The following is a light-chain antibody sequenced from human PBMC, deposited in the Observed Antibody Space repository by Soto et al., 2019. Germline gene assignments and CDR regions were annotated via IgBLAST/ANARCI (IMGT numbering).Light chain of an antibody. CDR3: QQSYSTPHT. J-gene: IGKJ5*01. V-gene: IGKV1-39*01. CDR1: QAISTI. CDR2: AAS. Sequence: DIQMTQSPSSLSASVGDTVTITCRATQAISTILNWYQHKPGKAPNLLIYAASSLQSGVPSRFSGSGSGTDFTLTISRLQPEDFATYYCQQSYSTPHTFGQGTRLEIK.